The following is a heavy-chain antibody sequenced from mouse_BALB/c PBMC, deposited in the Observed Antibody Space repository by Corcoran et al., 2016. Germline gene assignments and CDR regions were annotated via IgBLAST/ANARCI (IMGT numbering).Heavy chain of an antibody. CDR1: GYTFTNYG. CDR3: ARKTTVGAMDY. CDR2: INTYTGEP. V-gene: IGHV9-1*02. Sequence: QIQLVQSGPELKKPGETVKISCKASGYTFTNYGMNWVKQAPGKGLKWMGWINTYTGEPTYADDFKGRFAFSLETSASTANLQINNLKNEDMATYFCARKTTVGAMDYWGQGTSVTVSS. D-gene: IGHD1-1*01. J-gene: IGHJ4*01.